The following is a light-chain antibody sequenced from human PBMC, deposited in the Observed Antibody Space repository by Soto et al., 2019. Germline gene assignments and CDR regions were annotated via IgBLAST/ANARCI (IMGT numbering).Light chain of an antibody. V-gene: IGKV4-1*01. Sequence: DIVMTQSPDSLAVSLGERATINCKSSLSVLYCPNNKDCLAWYQKKPGQPPRLLIYVAATRESGVPDRLSGSESGTDYTLTIMSLQAEDVAVYSCQTYYSLHRTFGQGTKVEIK. CDR1: LSVLYCPNNKDC. CDR2: VAA. J-gene: IGKJ1*01. CDR3: QTYYSLHRT.